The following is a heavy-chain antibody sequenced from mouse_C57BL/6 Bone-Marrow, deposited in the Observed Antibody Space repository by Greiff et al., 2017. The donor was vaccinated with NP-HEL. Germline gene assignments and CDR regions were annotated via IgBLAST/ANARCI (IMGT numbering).Heavy chain of an antibody. CDR1: GFTFSDYY. CDR3: ARHDGNYGAY. J-gene: IGHJ3*01. CDR2: ISNGGGST. Sequence: EVQGVESGGGLVQPGGSLKLSCAASGFTFSDYYMYWVRQTPEKRLEWVAYISNGGGSTYYPDTVKGRFTISRDNAKNTLYLQMSRLKSEDTAMYYCARHDGNYGAYWGQGTLVTVSA. D-gene: IGHD2-1*01. V-gene: IGHV5-12*01.